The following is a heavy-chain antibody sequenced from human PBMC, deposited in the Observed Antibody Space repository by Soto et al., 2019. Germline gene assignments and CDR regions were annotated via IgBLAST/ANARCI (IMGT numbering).Heavy chain of an antibody. J-gene: IGHJ4*02. D-gene: IGHD4-17*01. V-gene: IGHV1-18*01. CDR1: GYTFTSYG. CDR3: ARVLHGDPYY. CDR2: ISAYNGNT. Sequence: QVQLVQSGAEVKKPGASVKVSCKASGYTFTSYGISWVRQAPGQGLEWMGWISAYNGNTNEAQKLQGRVTMTTATATSTAYMELRTLRSDDTAGYYCARVLHGDPYYWCQGTLVTVSS.